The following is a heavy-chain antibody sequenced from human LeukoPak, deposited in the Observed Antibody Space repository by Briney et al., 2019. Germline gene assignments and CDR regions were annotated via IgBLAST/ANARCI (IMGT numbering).Heavy chain of an antibody. CDR3: ARGLPLIAVAGTRSWFDP. CDR1: GYTFTGYY. D-gene: IGHD6-13*01. J-gene: IGHJ5*02. V-gene: IGHV1-2*02. CDR2: INPNSGGT. Sequence: ATVKVSCKASGYTFTGYYMHWVRQAPGQGLEWMGWINPNSGGTNYAQKFQGRVTMTRDTSISTAYMELSRLRSDDTAVYYCARGLPLIAVAGTRSWFDPWGQGTLVTVSS.